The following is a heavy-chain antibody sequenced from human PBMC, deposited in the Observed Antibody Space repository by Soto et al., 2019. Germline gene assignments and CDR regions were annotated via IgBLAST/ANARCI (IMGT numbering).Heavy chain of an antibody. CDR1: GFTFSSYW. J-gene: IGHJ4*02. D-gene: IGHD3-16*01. CDR2: INSDGSTT. Sequence: SLRLSCAASGFTFSSYWMHWVRQAPGKGLVWVSRINSDGSTTNYADSVKGRFTISRDNAKNTLYLQMNSLRAEDTAVYYCARPQGGKTYYFDYWGQGTPVTVSS. V-gene: IGHV3-74*01. CDR3: ARPQGGKTYYFDY.